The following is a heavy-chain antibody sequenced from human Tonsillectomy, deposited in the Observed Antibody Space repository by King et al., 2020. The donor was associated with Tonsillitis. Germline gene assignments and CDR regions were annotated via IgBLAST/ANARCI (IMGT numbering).Heavy chain of an antibody. CDR2: ISNSGEMD. D-gene: IGHD6-6*01. CDR1: GFSFSDYY. Sequence: VQLVESGGGLVKPGGSLRLSCAASGFSFSDYYMNWIRQAPGKGLEWVSYISNSGEMDYYADSVKGRFTISRDNAKNSLYLQMNSLRSEDTATYYCARDPPVYGSSSGDFDYWGQGTLVTVSS. J-gene: IGHJ4*02. CDR3: ARDPPVYGSSSGDFDY. V-gene: IGHV3-11*01.